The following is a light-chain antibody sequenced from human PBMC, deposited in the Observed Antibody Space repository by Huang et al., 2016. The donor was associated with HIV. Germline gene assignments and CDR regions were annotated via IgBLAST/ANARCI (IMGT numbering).Light chain of an antibody. V-gene: IGKV3-11*01. CDR2: DAT. CDR1: QSISNY. CDR3: QHRNSWPLT. Sequence: EIVLTQSPATLSLSPGEETTLSCRASQSISNYLAWYQQKPGQAPRLLIYDATNRATGIPARFRGSGSGTDFTLTSNGLESDDFVVYYCQHRNSWPLTFGGGTRVEIK. J-gene: IGKJ4*01.